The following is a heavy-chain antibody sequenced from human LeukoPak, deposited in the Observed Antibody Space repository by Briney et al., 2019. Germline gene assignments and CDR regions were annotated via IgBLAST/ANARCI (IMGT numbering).Heavy chain of an antibody. J-gene: IGHJ5*02. CDR1: GFTFSTYW. CDR2: IKLDGSAK. V-gene: IGHV3-7*01. D-gene: IGHD2-2*01. Sequence: GGSLRLSCAASGFTFSTYWMSWVRQAPGKGLEWVANIKLDGSAKYYVDSVKGRFTISRDNAKNSLYLQVNSLRAEDTAVYYCARGLIPMPNWFDPWGQGTLVTVSS. CDR3: ARGLIPMPNWFDP.